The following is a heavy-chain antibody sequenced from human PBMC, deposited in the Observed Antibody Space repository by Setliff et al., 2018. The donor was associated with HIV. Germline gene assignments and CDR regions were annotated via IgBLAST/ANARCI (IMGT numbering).Heavy chain of an antibody. V-gene: IGHV4-61*09. D-gene: IGHD3-22*01. J-gene: IGHJ3*02. CDR2: IYTSGST. CDR3: ARERYYDSSGYYPPYDAFDI. Sequence: PSETLSLTCTVSGGSISSGSYYWSWMRQPAGKGLEWIGHIYTSGSTNYNPSLKSRVTISVDTSKNQLSLRLRSVTAADTAVYYCARERYYDSSGYYPPYDAFDIWGQGTMVTVSS. CDR1: GGSISSGSYY.